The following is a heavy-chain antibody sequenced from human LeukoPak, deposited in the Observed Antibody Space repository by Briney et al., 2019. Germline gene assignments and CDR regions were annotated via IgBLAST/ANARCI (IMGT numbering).Heavy chain of an antibody. Sequence: PGGSLRLSCAASGFTFSSYSMNWVRQAPGKGLEWVASISSSRSYIYYADSVKGRFTISRDNAKNSLYLQMNNLRAEDTGAYYCARGWGKVIYGYVWGSYRLFDYWGQGTLVTLS. CDR3: ARGWGKVIYGYVWGSYRLFDY. V-gene: IGHV3-21*01. CDR2: ISSSRSYI. J-gene: IGHJ4*02. CDR1: GFTFSSYS. D-gene: IGHD3-16*02.